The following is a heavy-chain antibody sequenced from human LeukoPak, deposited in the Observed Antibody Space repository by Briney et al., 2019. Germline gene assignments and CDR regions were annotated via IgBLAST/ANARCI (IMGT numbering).Heavy chain of an antibody. CDR1: GGSLSSSSYY. CDR3: ATIGPRNRDYYGSGSYPSDY. Sequence: PSETLSLTCTVSGGSLSSSSYYWGWIRQPPGKGLEWFGSIYYSGSTYYNLSLKSRVTISVDTSKNQFSLKLSSVTAADTAVYYCATIGPRNRDYYGSGSYPSDYWGQGTLVTVSS. D-gene: IGHD3-10*01. CDR2: IYYSGST. J-gene: IGHJ4*02. V-gene: IGHV4-39*01.